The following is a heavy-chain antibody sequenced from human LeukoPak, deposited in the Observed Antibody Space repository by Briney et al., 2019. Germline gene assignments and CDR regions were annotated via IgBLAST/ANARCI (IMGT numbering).Heavy chain of an antibody. CDR1: GGSISSSSYY. Sequence: PSETLSLTCTVSGGSISSSSYYWGWIRQPPGKGLEGIGGIYYSGSTYYNPSLKSRVTISVDTPKNQFSLKLSSVTAADTAVYYCARGAMAGPYYYYMDVWGKGTTVTVSS. D-gene: IGHD5-24*01. J-gene: IGHJ6*03. CDR3: ARGAMAGPYYYYMDV. V-gene: IGHV4-39*01. CDR2: IYYSGST.